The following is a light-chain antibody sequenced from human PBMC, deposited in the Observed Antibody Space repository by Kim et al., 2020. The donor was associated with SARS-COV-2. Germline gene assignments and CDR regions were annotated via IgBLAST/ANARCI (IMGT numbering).Light chain of an antibody. V-gene: IGLV2-11*03. J-gene: IGLJ3*02. CDR3: CSYAGTWV. Sequence: PGQSVTVSCTGTSSDVGGYNSVSWYQQHPDKAPKLMIYDVSKRPSGVPDRFSGSKSGITASLTISGLQADDEADYYCCSYAGTWVFGGGTQLTVL. CDR1: SSDVGGYNS. CDR2: DVS.